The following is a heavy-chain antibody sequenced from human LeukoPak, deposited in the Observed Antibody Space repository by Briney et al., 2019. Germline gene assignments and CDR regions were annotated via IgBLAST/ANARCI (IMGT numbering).Heavy chain of an antibody. Sequence: PGGSLRLSCAASGFTVSSNYMSWVRQAPGKGLEWVSVIYSGGSTYYADSVKGRFTISRDNSKNTLYLQMNSLRAEDTAVYYCASITMVRGVIITFDYWGQGTLVTVSS. D-gene: IGHD3-10*01. V-gene: IGHV3-66*01. CDR3: ASITMVRGVIITFDY. CDR1: GFTVSSNY. CDR2: IYSGGST. J-gene: IGHJ4*02.